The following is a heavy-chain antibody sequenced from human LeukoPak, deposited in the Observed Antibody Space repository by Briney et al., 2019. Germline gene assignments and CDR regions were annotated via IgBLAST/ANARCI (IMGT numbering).Heavy chain of an antibody. V-gene: IGHV3-64*02. J-gene: IGHJ4*02. CDR3: ARGMGTYG. CDR2: INGNGSNT. D-gene: IGHD1-7*01. Sequence: PSGGSLRLSCVASGFTFTDFAMHWVRQAPGKGLEYVSTINGNGSNTYYADSVKGRFTISRDNSKNTLYLQMGSLRDDDMAVYYCARGMGTYGWGQGTLVTVSS. CDR1: GFTFTDFA.